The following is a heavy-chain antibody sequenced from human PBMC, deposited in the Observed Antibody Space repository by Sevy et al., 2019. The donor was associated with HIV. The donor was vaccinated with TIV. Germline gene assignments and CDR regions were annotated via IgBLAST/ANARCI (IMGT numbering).Heavy chain of an antibody. CDR1: GHTFTGYY. CDR3: TRSGYYYGFDY. D-gene: IGHD3-22*01. J-gene: IGHJ4*02. CDR2: INANSGGT. V-gene: IGHV1-2*02. Sequence: ASVKVSCKASGHTFTGYYIHWVRPAPRQGLEWMGWINANSGGTNYAQKFQDRVTMTSDTSISTVYMDLSRLRSDDTAVYFCTRSGYYYGFDYWGQGTLVTVSS.